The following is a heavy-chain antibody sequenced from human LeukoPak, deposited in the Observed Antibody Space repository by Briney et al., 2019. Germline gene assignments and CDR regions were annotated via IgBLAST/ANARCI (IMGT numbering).Heavy chain of an antibody. CDR3: AKVNPRYYDSTGLWFDP. J-gene: IGHJ5*02. CDR1: GFTFSSYA. V-gene: IGHV3-23*01. CDR2: ISGSGGST. D-gene: IGHD3-22*01. Sequence: GGSLRLSCAASGFTFSSYAMSWVRQAPGKGLEWVSAISGSGGSTYYAGSVKGRFTISRDNSKNTLYLQMNSLRAEDTAVYYCAKVNPRYYDSTGLWFDPWGQGTLVTVSS.